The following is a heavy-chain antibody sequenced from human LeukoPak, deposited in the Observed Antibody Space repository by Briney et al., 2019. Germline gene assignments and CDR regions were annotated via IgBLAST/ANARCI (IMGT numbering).Heavy chain of an antibody. CDR1: GFTFSSFS. J-gene: IGHJ3*02. Sequence: GGSLRLSCAASGFTFSSFSMHWVRQAPGKGLEYISSISSNGGSTYYADSVKGRFTISRDNSKNTVYLQMSSLRTEDTAVYYCNSDAFDIWGQGTMVTVSS. CDR3: NSDAFDI. D-gene: IGHD4-23*01. V-gene: IGHV3-64D*09. CDR2: ISSNGGST.